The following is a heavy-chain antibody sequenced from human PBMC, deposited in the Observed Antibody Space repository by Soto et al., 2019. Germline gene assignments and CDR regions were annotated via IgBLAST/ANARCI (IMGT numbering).Heavy chain of an antibody. CDR2: MSGSGGST. CDR1: GFTFSSCA. D-gene: IGHD2-21*01. J-gene: IGHJ4*02. V-gene: IGHV3-23*01. CDR3: ARSLSALFSLGDFNY. Sequence: GGSLRLSCAASGFTFSSCAMSWVRQVPWRGLEWVSRMSGSGGSTHYSDSVKGRFINSSDSSKNTFYLRMNSLRAEDTAMYYCARSLSALFSLGDFNYWGQGALVTVSS.